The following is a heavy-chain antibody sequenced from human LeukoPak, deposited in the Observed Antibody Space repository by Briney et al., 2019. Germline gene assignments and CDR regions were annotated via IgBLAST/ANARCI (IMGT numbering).Heavy chain of an antibody. D-gene: IGHD6-19*01. Sequence: PSETLSLTCAVYGGSLSGYYWSWIRQPPGKGLEWIGEINHSGSTNYNPSLKSRVTISVDTSKNQLSLKLSSMSAADTAVYYCARQWLVSPLFDYWGQGTLVTVSS. V-gene: IGHV4-34*01. CDR2: INHSGST. CDR1: GGSLSGYY. J-gene: IGHJ4*02. CDR3: ARQWLVSPLFDY.